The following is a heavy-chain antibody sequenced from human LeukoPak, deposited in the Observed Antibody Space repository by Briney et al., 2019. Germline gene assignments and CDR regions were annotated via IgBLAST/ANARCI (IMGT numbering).Heavy chain of an antibody. V-gene: IGHV4-59*01. J-gene: IGHJ4*02. CDR3: ARADGYSYGRYFDY. Sequence: MSSETLSLTCSFSGASISSYYWIWIRQPPGKGLEWIGFIYYSGNTNYNPSLKSRVTISVDTSKNQFSLKLSSVTAADTAVYYCARADGYSYGRYFDYWGQGTLVTVSS. D-gene: IGHD5-18*01. CDR2: IYYSGNT. CDR1: GASISSYY.